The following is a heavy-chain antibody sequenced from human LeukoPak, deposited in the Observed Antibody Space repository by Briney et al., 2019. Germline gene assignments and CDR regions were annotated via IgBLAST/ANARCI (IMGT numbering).Heavy chain of an antibody. CDR1: GFTFSSYA. CDR2: ISASGAST. Sequence: GGSLRLSCAASGFTFSSYAMSWVRQAPGKGLEWVSAISASGASTYYADSVKGRFTISRDNSKNTLYLQMNSLRAEDTAVYYCAKDSGDPPFDYWGHGTMVTVSS. J-gene: IGHJ4*01. CDR3: AKDSGDPPFDY. V-gene: IGHV3-23*01. D-gene: IGHD4-17*01.